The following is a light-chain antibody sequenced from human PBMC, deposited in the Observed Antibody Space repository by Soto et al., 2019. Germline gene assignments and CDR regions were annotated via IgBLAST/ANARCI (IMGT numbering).Light chain of an antibody. CDR3: AAWDDSLKGRV. CDR2: NNN. V-gene: IGLV1-44*01. Sequence: QSVLTQPRSASGTPGQRVTISCSGSSSNIGSSTVNWYQQLPGTAPKLLISNNNQPPSGVPGRFSCSKSGTSASLAISGRQSEDEATYYCAAWDDSLKGRVFGGGTKVTVL. J-gene: IGLJ3*02. CDR1: SSNIGSST.